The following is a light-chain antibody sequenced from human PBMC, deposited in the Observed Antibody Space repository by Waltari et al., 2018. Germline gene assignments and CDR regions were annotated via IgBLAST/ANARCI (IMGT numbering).Light chain of an antibody. J-gene: IGKJ1*01. CDR3: QHHVRLPAT. CDR1: QNIGNY. Sequence: IVLTQSPGTLSLSPGGRATLSCRASQNIGNYLAWYQQKPGQAPRLLIYGASSRAAGIPDRFSGSGSGADFSLTLSRLEPEDFAVYYCQHHVRLPATFGQGTKV. V-gene: IGKV3-20*01. CDR2: GAS.